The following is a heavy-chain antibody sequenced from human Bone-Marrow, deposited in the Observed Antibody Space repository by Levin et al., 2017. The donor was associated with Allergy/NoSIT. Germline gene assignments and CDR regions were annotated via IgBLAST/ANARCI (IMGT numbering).Heavy chain of an antibody. CDR2: IYYSGST. V-gene: IGHV4-59*08. J-gene: IGHJ3*02. D-gene: IGHD1-1*01. CDR3: ARHDGTPHDAFDI. CDR1: GGSISSYY. Sequence: SETLSLTCTVSGGSISSYYWSWIRQPPGKGLEWIGYIYYSGSTNYNPSLKSRVTISVVTSKNQFSLKLSSVTAADTAVYYCARHDGTPHDAFDIWGQGTMVTVSS.